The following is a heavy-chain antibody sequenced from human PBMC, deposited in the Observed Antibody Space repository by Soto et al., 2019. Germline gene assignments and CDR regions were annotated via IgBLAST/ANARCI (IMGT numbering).Heavy chain of an antibody. CDR2: ITWNSGSI. CDR1: GFTFDDYA. J-gene: IGHJ4*02. V-gene: IGHV3-9*01. Sequence: EVQLVESGGGLVQPGRSLRLSCAASGFTFDDYAMHWVRQRPGRGLEWVSGITWNSGSIDYGDSVKGRFTISRDNAENSLFLQMNSLGPDDTALYYCARDASAGYSNSWRQLGFWGQGTLVIVSS. CDR3: ARDASAGYSNSWRQLGF. D-gene: IGHD6-13*01.